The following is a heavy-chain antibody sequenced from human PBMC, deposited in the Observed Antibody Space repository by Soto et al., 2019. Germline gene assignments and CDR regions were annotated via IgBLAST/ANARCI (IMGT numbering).Heavy chain of an antibody. V-gene: IGHV1-24*01. CDR3: ATFRSSGYYGSGSYSTKLFDY. CDR1: GYTLTELS. J-gene: IGHJ4*02. D-gene: IGHD3-10*01. Sequence: ASVKVSCKVSGYTLTELSMHCVRQAPGKGLEWMGGFDPEDGETIYAQKFQGRVTMTEDTSTDTAYMELSSLRSEDTAVYYCATFRSSGYYGSGSYSTKLFDYWGQGTLVTVSS. CDR2: FDPEDGET.